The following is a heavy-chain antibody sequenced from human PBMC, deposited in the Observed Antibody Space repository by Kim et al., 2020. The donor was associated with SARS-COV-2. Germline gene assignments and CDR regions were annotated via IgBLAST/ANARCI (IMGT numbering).Heavy chain of an antibody. J-gene: IGHJ4*02. D-gene: IGHD3-10*01. CDR3: ARGRLWFGKYFDY. V-gene: IGHV4-34*01. CDR2: INHSGST. Sequence: SETLSLTCAVYGGSFSGYYWSWIRQPPGKGLEWIGEINHSGSTNYNPSLKSRVTISVDTSKNQFSLKLSSVTAADTAVYYCARGRLWFGKYFDYWGQGTLVTVSS. CDR1: GGSFSGYY.